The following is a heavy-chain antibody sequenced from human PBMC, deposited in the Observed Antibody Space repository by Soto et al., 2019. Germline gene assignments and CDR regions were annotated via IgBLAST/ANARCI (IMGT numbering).Heavy chain of an antibody. CDR2: INPKSGGT. CDR3: ARGDSTDCSNGVCSFFYNHDMDV. J-gene: IGHJ6*02. V-gene: IGHV1-2*04. Sequence: ASVKGSCKASGYSFTDYHIHWGRQAPGQGLEWLGRINPKSGGTSTAQKFQGWVTMTTDTSIGTASMELTRLTSDDTAIYYCARGDSTDCSNGVCSFFYNHDMDVWGQGTTVTVSS. D-gene: IGHD2-8*01. CDR1: GYSFTDYH.